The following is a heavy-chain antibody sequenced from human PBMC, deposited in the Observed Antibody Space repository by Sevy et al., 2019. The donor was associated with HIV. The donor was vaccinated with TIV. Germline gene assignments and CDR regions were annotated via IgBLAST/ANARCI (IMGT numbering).Heavy chain of an antibody. D-gene: IGHD6-13*01. CDR3: AREAGSSSFDY. CDR2: FYNGDST. Sequence: GGSLRLSCAATGFTVTSNYMSWVRQGPGKGLEWVSGFYNGDSTQYADSVKGRFPISRDKSNNTLYLQMDSLRAEDTAVYYCAREAGSSSFDYWGQGTLVTVSS. V-gene: IGHV3-53*01. J-gene: IGHJ4*02. CDR1: GFTVTSNY.